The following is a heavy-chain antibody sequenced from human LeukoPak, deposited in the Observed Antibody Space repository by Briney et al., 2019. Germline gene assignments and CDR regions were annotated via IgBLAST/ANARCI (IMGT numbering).Heavy chain of an antibody. V-gene: IGHV3-7*01. J-gene: IGHJ4*02. CDR3: ARDSVEWYIFDY. CDR1: GFTFSSYW. Sequence: PGGSLRLSCAASGFTFSSYWMSWVRQAPGKGLEWVANIKQDGSEKYYVDSVKGRFTISRDNAKNTLYLLMNSLRAEDTAVYYCARDSVEWYIFDYWGQGTLVTVSS. D-gene: IGHD3-3*01. CDR2: IKQDGSEK.